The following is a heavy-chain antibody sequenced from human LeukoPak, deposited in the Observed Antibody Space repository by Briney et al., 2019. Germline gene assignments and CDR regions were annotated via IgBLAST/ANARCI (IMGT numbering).Heavy chain of an antibody. D-gene: IGHD4-17*01. CDR3: ARSYGEVGANRFDP. V-gene: IGHV1-8*03. CDR1: GYTFTSYD. CDR2: MNPNSGNT. Sequence: ASVKVSCKASGYTFTSYDINWVRQATGQGLEWMGWMNPNSGNTGYAQKFQGRVTITRNTSISTAYMELSSLKFEDTAVYYCARSYGEVGANRFDPWGRGTLVTVSS. J-gene: IGHJ5*02.